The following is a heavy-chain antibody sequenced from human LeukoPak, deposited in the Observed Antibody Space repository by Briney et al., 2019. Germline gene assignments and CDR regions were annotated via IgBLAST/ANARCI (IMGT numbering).Heavy chain of an antibody. V-gene: IGHV3-21*01. CDR2: ISSSSSYI. D-gene: IGHD3-10*01. J-gene: IGHJ4*02. CDR1: GFTFSSYS. Sequence: PGGSLRLSCAASGFTFSSYSMNWVRQAPGKGLEWVSSISSSSSYIYYADSVKGRFTISRDNAKNSLYLQMNSLGAEDTAVYYYAREIPVVRGMGYFDYWGQGTLVTVSS. CDR3: AREIPVVRGMGYFDY.